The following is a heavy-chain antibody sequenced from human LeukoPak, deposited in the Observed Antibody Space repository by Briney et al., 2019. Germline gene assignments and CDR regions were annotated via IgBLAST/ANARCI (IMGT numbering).Heavy chain of an antibody. CDR3: ARDLSGWYYYYMDV. V-gene: IGHV4-4*07. J-gene: IGHJ6*03. CDR1: GGSISSYY. Sequence: SETLSLTCTASGGSISSYYWSWIRQPAGKGLEWIGRIYTSGSTNYNPSLKSRVTISVDKSKNQFSLKLSSVTAADTAVYYCARDLSGWYYYYMDVWGKGTTVTVSS. CDR2: IYTSGST. D-gene: IGHD6-19*01.